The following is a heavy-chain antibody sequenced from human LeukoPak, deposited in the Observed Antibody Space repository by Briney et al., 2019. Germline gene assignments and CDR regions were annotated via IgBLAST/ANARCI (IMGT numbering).Heavy chain of an antibody. CDR1: GFTFSRYW. J-gene: IGHJ6*02. D-gene: IGHD3-9*01. V-gene: IGHV3-7*03. CDR3: ARDRRYGSINYGMDV. CDR2: MNQDGSEI. Sequence: GGSLRLSCVGSGFTFSRYWLNWVRQAPGKGLEWVANMNQDGSEIYYLDSVKGRFTISRDNAKNSVYLQMNSLRAEDTAVYYCARDRRYGSINYGMDVWGQGTTVTVSS.